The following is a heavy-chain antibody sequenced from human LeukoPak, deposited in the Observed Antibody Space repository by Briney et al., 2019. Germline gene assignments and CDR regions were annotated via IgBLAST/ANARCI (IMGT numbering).Heavy chain of an antibody. CDR1: GGSISSGGYS. Sequence: SQTLSLTCAVSGGSISSGGYSWSWIRQPPGKGLEWIGYIYRSGSTYYNPSLKRRVTISVDRSKNQFSLNLSSVTAADTAVYYCASSSGVADFDYWGQGTLVTVSS. CDR2: IYRSGST. J-gene: IGHJ4*02. V-gene: IGHV4-30-2*01. CDR3: ASSSGVADFDY. D-gene: IGHD6-13*01.